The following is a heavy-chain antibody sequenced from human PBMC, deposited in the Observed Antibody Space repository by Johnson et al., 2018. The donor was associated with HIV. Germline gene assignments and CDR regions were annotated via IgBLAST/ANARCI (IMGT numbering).Heavy chain of an antibody. D-gene: IGHD3-10*01. CDR3: ARGVRGVIID. CDR1: GFTFSSYA. V-gene: IGHV3-66*01. J-gene: IGHJ3*01. CDR2: IYSGGST. Sequence: VQLVESGGGLVKPGGSLRLSCAASGFTFSSYAMSWVRQAPGKGLEWVSVIYSGGSTYYADSVKGRFTISRDNSKNTLYLQMNSLRAEDTAVYNCARGVRGVIIDWGQGTMVAVSS.